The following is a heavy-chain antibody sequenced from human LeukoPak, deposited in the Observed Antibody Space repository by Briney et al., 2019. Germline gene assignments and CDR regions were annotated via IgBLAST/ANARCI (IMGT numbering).Heavy chain of an antibody. CDR3: ARDLAGYNSFDC. D-gene: IGHD5-24*01. V-gene: IGHV3-66*01. CDR2: IYSGGRT. Sequence: PGGSLRLSCAASGFTVSSNYMSWVRQAPGKGLEWVSRIYSGGRTYYTDSVKGRFTISRDNSKNTLYLQMNSLRAEGTAVYYCARDLAGYNSFDCWGQGGLVSVCS. J-gene: IGHJ4*02. CDR1: GFTVSSNY.